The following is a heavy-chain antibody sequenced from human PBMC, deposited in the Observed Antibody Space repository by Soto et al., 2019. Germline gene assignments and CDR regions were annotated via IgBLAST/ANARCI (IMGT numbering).Heavy chain of an antibody. CDR3: VRRVSGNYDY. D-gene: IGHD1-7*01. J-gene: IGHJ4*02. CDR1: GFTFRTYA. Sequence: GGSLRHSCAASGFTFRTYAMHWVRQAPGKGLEWVSAISSNGGTTYYGNSVKGRFTISRDNSKNTLYLQMGSLRAEDMAVYYCVRRVSGNYDYWGQGT. V-gene: IGHV3-64*01. CDR2: ISSNGGTT.